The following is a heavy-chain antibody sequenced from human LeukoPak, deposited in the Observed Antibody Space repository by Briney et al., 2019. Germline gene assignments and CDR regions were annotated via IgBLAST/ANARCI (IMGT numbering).Heavy chain of an antibody. CDR3: ARAKRDYYDNSGYESYYYFMDV. Sequence: SETPSLTCTVSGGSISSDWYWGWVRQPPGNGLEWIGAIYRNGDTYYNPSLKSRVTISLDTSKNQFSLRLNSVTAADTAVYYCARAKRDYYDNSGYESYYYFMDVWGKGTTVTVSS. CDR1: GGSISSDWY. V-gene: IGHV4-38-2*02. CDR2: IYRNGDT. D-gene: IGHD3-22*01. J-gene: IGHJ6*03.